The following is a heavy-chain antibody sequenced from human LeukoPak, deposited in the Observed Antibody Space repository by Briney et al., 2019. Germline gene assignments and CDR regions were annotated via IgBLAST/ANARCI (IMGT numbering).Heavy chain of an antibody. J-gene: IGHJ4*02. V-gene: IGHV3-23*01. CDR1: GFTFSSYW. D-gene: IGHD6-13*01. CDR3: AKDLRRYSSSCPDY. CDR2: ISGSGGST. Sequence: GGSLRLSCAASGFTFSSYWMSWVRQAPGKGLEWVSAISGSGGSTYYADSVKGRFTISRDNSKNTLYLQMNSLRAEDTAVYYCAKDLRRYSSSCPDYWGQGTLVTVSS.